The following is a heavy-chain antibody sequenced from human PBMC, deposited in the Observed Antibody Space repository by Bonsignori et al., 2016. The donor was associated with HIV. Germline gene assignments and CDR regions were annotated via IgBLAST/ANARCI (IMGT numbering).Heavy chain of an antibody. CDR1: GGSFSDYY. Sequence: SETLSLTCAVYGGSFSDYYWSWIRQPPGKGLEWIGEINHSASTNYNPSLKSRVTISVDTSKNQFSPNLSSVTAADTAVYYCARGNWNDVFSFLPFDYWGQGTLVTVSS. CDR2: INHSAST. J-gene: IGHJ4*02. V-gene: IGHV4-34*01. CDR3: ARGNWNDVFSFLPFDY. D-gene: IGHD1-1*01.